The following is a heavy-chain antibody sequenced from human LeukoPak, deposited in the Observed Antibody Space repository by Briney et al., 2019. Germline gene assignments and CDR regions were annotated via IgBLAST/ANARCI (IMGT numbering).Heavy chain of an antibody. Sequence: GGSLRLSCQTSGLVFSNYGMHWVRQAPGKGLEWVAFVRYDGSNEYYADSVKGRFTISRDNSRNTVYLQMNSLRPEDKGVYSRSKDSNTGYVSVGPNYWGLGTLVTVSS. V-gene: IGHV3-30*02. CDR2: VRYDGSNE. CDR3: SKDSNTGYVSVGPNY. J-gene: IGHJ4*02. D-gene: IGHD5-12*01. CDR1: GLVFSNYG.